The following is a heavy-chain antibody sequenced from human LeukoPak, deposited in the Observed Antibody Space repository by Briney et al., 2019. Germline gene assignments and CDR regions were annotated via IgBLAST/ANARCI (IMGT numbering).Heavy chain of an antibody. CDR2: INHSGST. CDR1: GGSSSGYY. D-gene: IGHD3-10*01. CDR3: ARVKIRTMVRGVIAPGYFDY. Sequence: KPSETLSLTCAVYGGSSSGYYWSWIRQPPGKGLEWIGEINHSGSTNYNPSLKSRVTISVDTSKNQFSLKLSSVTAADTAVYYCARVKIRTMVRGVIAPGYFDYWGQGTLVTVSS. V-gene: IGHV4-34*01. J-gene: IGHJ4*02.